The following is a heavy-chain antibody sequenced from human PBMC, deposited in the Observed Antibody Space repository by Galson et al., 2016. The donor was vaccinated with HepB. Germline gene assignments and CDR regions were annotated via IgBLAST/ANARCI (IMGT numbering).Heavy chain of an antibody. V-gene: IGHV3-30*18. J-gene: IGHJ5*02. CDR2: ISYHGSNI. CDR3: AKGSYDRSGYYPNGFDP. Sequence: SLRLSCAASGFTFSNYGMHWVRQAPGKGLEWVAAISYHGSNIYYGDSVKGRITISRDNSKNALYLQMNSLRPEDTAVYYCAKGSYDRSGYYPNGFDPWGQGTLVTVSS. D-gene: IGHD3-22*01. CDR1: GFTFSNYG.